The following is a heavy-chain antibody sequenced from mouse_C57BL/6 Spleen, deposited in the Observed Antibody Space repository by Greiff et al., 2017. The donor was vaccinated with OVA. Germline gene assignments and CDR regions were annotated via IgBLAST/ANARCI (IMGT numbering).Heavy chain of an antibody. CDR2: IDPSDSYT. D-gene: IGHD1-1*01. J-gene: IGHJ2*01. Sequence: VQLQQPGAELVMPGASVKLSCKASGYTFTSYWMHWVKQRPGQGLEWIGEIDPSDSYTNYNQKIKGKSTLTVDKSACTAYMQLSSLTSEDSAVDYCARGTTVVPYYFDYWGQGTTLTVSS. CDR3: ARGTTVVPYYFDY. V-gene: IGHV1-69*01. CDR1: GYTFTSYW.